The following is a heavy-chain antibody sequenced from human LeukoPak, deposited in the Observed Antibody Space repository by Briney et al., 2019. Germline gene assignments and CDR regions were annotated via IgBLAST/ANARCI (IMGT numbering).Heavy chain of an antibody. Sequence: ASVNVSCKPSGYTFTSSGISWVRQAPGQGLEWMGWISAYNGNTNYAQKLQGRVTMTTDTSTSTAYMELRSLRSDDTAVYYCARDPLYCSGGSCYDYWGQGTLVTVSS. V-gene: IGHV1-18*01. J-gene: IGHJ4*02. D-gene: IGHD2-15*01. CDR3: ARDPLYCSGGSCYDY. CDR2: ISAYNGNT. CDR1: GYTFTSSG.